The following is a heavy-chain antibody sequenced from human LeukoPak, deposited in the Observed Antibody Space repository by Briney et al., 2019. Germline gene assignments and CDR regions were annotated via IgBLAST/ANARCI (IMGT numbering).Heavy chain of an antibody. D-gene: IGHD2-8*02. CDR2: IYNSGRS. CDR1: GGSISSGY. Sequence: SETLSLTCSVSGGSISSGYWSWIRQPPGKGLEWIAYIYNSGRSNYNPSLKSRVTISLDTSKNQFSLKLSPVTAADTAVYYCAGGSGASWFDPWGQGTLVTVSS. J-gene: IGHJ5*02. V-gene: IGHV4-59*01. CDR3: AGGSGASWFDP.